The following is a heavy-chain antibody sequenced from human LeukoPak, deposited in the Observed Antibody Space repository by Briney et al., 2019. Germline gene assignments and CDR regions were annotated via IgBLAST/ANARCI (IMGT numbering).Heavy chain of an antibody. V-gene: IGHV4-59*01. CDR1: GGSICDYY. CDR2: IYYIGST. D-gene: IGHD4-23*01. J-gene: IGHJ4*02. Sequence: PETPSVSCVVLGGSICDYYWSWIRTPPGKGLGRIGHIYYIGSTDYNPSLKSRVTISIDTPKNPFSLKQTSVTAADTAVYYCVRNMYGSNSDFEHCGQGTLVTVSS. CDR3: VRNMYGSNSDFEH.